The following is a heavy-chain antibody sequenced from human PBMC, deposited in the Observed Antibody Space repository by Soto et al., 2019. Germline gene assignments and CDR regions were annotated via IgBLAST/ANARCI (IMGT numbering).Heavy chain of an antibody. CDR3: ARGQRFSDWFDP. CDR2: IXSXGXX. J-gene: IGHJ5*02. CDR1: GGAINSYY. D-gene: IGHD3-3*01. Sequence: SETQSLTCTVSGGAINSYYWTWIRQPAGKGLEWIGRIXSXGXXXYXXSLQSRVTMSLDTSKNQFSLTLTSVTAADTAVYYCARGQRFSDWFDPWGQGTFVTASS. V-gene: IGHV4-4*07.